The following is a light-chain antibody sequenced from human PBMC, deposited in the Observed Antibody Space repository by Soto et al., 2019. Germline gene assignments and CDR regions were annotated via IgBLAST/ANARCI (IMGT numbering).Light chain of an antibody. CDR3: QQYGTSPIT. CDR1: QRVSSSY. CDR2: GAS. J-gene: IGKJ5*01. V-gene: IGKV3-20*01. Sequence: EIVLTQSPATLSVSPGERATLSFRASQRVSSSYLGWYQQKPGQAPRLLIYGASSRATGIPDRFSGSGSGTDFTLTISRLEPEDFAVYYCQQYGTSPITFGQGTRLEIK.